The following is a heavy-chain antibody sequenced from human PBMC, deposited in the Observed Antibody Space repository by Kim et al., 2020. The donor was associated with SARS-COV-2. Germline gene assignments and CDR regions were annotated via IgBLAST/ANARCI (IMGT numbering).Heavy chain of an antibody. CDR2: ISYDGSNK. CDR3: ARDQVEGSIAAFDI. J-gene: IGHJ3*02. V-gene: IGHV3-30*03. Sequence: GGSLRLSCAASGFTFSSYGMHWVRQAPGKGLEWVAVISYDGSNKYYADSVKGRFTISRDNSKNTLYLQMNSLRAEDTAVYYCARDQVEGSIAAFDICGLG. D-gene: IGHD6-6*01. CDR1: GFTFSSYG.